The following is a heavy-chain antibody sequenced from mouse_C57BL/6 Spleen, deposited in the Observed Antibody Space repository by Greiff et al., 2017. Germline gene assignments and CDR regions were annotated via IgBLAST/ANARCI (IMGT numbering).Heavy chain of an antibody. CDR2: IDPSDSET. V-gene: IGHV1-52*01. D-gene: IGHD1-1*01. CDR1: GYTFTSYW. CDR3: ARENLYGSSSFDY. J-gene: IGHJ2*01. Sequence: QVQLQQPGAELVRPGSSVKLSCKASGYTFTSYWMHWVKQRPIQGLEWIGNIDPSDSETHYNQKFKDKATLTVDKSSSTAYMQLSSLTSEDSAVYYCARENLYGSSSFDYWGQGTTLTVSS.